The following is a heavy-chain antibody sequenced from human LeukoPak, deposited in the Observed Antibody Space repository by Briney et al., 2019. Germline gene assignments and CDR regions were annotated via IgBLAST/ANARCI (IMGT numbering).Heavy chain of an antibody. CDR2: INPNSGGT. CDR3: ARVRRDSSPHFDY. V-gene: IGHV1-2*02. J-gene: IGHJ4*02. D-gene: IGHD6-6*01. CDR1: GYTFTSYA. Sequence: ASVKVSCKASGYTFTSYAMHWVRQAPGQRLEWMGWINPNSGGTNYAQKFQGRVTMTRDTSISTAYMELSRLRSDDTAVYYCARVRRDSSPHFDYWGQGTLVTVSS.